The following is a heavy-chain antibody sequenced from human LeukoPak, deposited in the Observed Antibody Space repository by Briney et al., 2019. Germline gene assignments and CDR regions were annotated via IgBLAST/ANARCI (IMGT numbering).Heavy chain of an antibody. V-gene: IGHV3-11*04. CDR1: GFTFDDYG. CDR2: ISSSGSTI. D-gene: IGHD3-22*01. Sequence: GGSLRLSCAASGFTFDDYGMSWIRQAPGKGLEWVSYISSSGSTIYYADSVKGRFTISRDNAKNSLYLQMNSLRAEDTAVYYCARDFRSGYYKGGDNYWGQGTLVTVSS. CDR3: ARDFRSGYYKGGDNY. J-gene: IGHJ4*02.